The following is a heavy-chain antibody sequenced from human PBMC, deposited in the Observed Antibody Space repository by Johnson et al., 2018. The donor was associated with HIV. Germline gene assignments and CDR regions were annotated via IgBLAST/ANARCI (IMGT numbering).Heavy chain of an antibody. CDR1: GFTFSSYA. V-gene: IGHV3-30-3*01. Sequence: VQLVESGGGLIQPGGSLRLSCAASGFTFSSYAMHWVRQAPGKGLEWVAVISYDGSNKYYADSVKGRFTISRDNSRNTLYLQMNSLRAEDTAVYYCANIYYDILTGYYYDVFDIWGQGTMVTVSS. J-gene: IGHJ3*02. D-gene: IGHD3-9*01. CDR3: ANIYYDILTGYYYDVFDI. CDR2: ISYDGSNK.